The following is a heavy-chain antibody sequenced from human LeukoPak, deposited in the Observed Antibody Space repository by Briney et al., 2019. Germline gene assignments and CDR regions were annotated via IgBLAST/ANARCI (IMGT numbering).Heavy chain of an antibody. D-gene: IGHD6-13*01. CDR3: ARRKAAAPLDY. J-gene: IGHJ4*02. CDR1: GWSFSGYY. V-gene: IGHV4-34*01. CDR2: INHSGST. Sequence: TSETLCLTCAVYGWSFSGYYWSWIRQPPGKGLEWIGEINHSGSTNYNPSLKSRVTISVDTSKNKFSLKLSSVTAADTAVYYCARRKAAAPLDYWGQGTLVTVSS.